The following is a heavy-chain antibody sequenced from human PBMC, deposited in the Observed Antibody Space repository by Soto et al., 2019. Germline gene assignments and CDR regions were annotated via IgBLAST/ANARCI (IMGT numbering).Heavy chain of an antibody. Sequence: SETLSLTCTVSGGSISSGGYYWSWIRQHPGKGLEWIGYIYYSGSTYYNPSLKSRVTISVDTSKNQFSLKLSSVTAADTAVYYCPRDDVVGRFDYWGQGTLVTVSS. D-gene: IGHD1-26*01. CDR2: IYYSGST. V-gene: IGHV4-31*03. CDR1: GGSISSGGYY. CDR3: PRDDVVGRFDY. J-gene: IGHJ4*02.